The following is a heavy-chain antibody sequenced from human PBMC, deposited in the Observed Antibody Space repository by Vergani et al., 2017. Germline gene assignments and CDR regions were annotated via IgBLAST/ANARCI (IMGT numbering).Heavy chain of an antibody. D-gene: IGHD5-24*01. CDR2: ISNSGNTI. CDR1: GVSFSDHY. Sequence: QVQLVESGGGLVKPGGSLRLSCAASGVSFSDHYMTWIRQALGKGLEWVSYISNSGNTIEYAASVKGRFSISRDNAKSSLFLQMVSLRAEDTAVYYCARGHRDYNNYPGTFDIWGQGSMVTVSS. V-gene: IGHV3-11*01. CDR3: ARGHRDYNNYPGTFDI. J-gene: IGHJ3*02.